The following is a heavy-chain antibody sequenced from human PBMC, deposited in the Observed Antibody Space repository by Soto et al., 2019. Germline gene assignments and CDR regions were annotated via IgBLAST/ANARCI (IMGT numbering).Heavy chain of an antibody. CDR3: TVSRWAARAYYYYSGMDV. CDR2: IKSTADGGTT. CDR1: GFTFNNAW. D-gene: IGHD6-6*01. Sequence: EVQLVESGGGLVKSGGSLRLSCAASGFTFNNAWMSWVLQAPGKGLEWVGRIKSTADGGTTDYAAPMKGRFTISRDASRTTLDLQMNSLKTEDTGVYYCTVSRWAARAYYYYSGMDVWGQGATVTVSS. J-gene: IGHJ6*02. V-gene: IGHV3-15*01.